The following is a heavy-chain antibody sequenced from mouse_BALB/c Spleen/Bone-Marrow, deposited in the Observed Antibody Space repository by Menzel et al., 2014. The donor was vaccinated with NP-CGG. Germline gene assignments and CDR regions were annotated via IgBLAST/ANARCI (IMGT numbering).Heavy chain of an antibody. Sequence: EVKVVESGGGLVQPGESLKLSCAASGFTFSSYGISWVRQTPDKRLEMIATINVNGDTTYHPDSVKGRFTISRDNVKNTLYLQMSSLKSEDAAMYYCAGGYGYSSWFAYWGQGTLVTVSA. D-gene: IGHD2-2*01. CDR2: INVNGDTT. J-gene: IGHJ3*01. CDR1: GFTFSSYG. CDR3: AGGYGYSSWFAY. V-gene: IGHV5-6-3*01.